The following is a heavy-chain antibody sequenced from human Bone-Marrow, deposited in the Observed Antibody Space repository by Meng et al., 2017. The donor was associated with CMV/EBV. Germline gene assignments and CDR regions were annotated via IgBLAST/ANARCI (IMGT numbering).Heavy chain of an antibody. CDR1: GFTFNRSL. CDR2: ISVSGITT. J-gene: IGHJ4*02. Sequence: GESLKISCEASGFTFNRSLMNWVRQAPGKGLEWVSYISVSGITTYYADSVKGRFTISRDNVENSLYLQINSLGAEDTAVYYCVREEGVYFDYWGQGTLVNVSS. CDR3: VREEGVYFDY. V-gene: IGHV3-48*03.